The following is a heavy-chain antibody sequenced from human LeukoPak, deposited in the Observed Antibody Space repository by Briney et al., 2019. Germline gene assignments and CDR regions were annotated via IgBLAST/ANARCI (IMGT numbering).Heavy chain of an antibody. Sequence: GASVKVSCKASGYTFIDSYLHWVRQAPGQGLEWMGWINPNSGSTNYAQKFRGRVTMTRDTSIGTVYMELSRLTSGDTAVYYCARPHGVDGTDVFQRWGQGTLVTVSP. CDR3: ARPHGVDGTDVFQR. CDR2: INPNSGST. V-gene: IGHV1-2*02. CDR1: GYTFIDSY. J-gene: IGHJ1*01. D-gene: IGHD1-1*01.